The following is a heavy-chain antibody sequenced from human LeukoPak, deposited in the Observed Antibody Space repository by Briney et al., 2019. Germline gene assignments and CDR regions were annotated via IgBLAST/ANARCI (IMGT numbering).Heavy chain of an antibody. CDR1: GFTFSSYS. Sequence: GGSLRLSCAASGFTFSSYSMNWVRQAPGKGLEWVSSISSSSSYIYYADSVKGRFTISRDNAKNSLYLQMNSLRAEDTAVYYCASDIVVVVAATSSACDIWGQGTMVTVSS. J-gene: IGHJ3*02. CDR2: ISSSSSYI. V-gene: IGHV3-21*01. CDR3: ASDIVVVVAATSSACDI. D-gene: IGHD2-15*01.